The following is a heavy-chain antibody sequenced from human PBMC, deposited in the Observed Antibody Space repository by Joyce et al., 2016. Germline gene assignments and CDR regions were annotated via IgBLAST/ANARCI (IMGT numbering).Heavy chain of an antibody. Sequence: QLQLQESGPGLVKPSETLSLTCTVSGGSISSNSYYWGWIRQPPGKGLEWIGSINYRGSTYYHPSLKSRVTISVDTSKNQFSLKLSSVTSADTAVYYCARDQGMVRGVTYFHYWGQGTLVTVSS. V-gene: IGHV4-39*07. J-gene: IGHJ4*02. D-gene: IGHD3-10*01. CDR3: ARDQGMVRGVTYFHY. CDR2: INYRGST. CDR1: GGSISSNSYY.